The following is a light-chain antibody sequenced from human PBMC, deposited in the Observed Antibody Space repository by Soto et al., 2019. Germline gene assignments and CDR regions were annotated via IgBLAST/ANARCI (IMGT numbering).Light chain of an antibody. CDR3: QQFYSTPQT. J-gene: IGKJ1*01. CDR1: QSVSNN. V-gene: IGKV3-15*01. Sequence: EIMMTHSPATLSVSPGERATLSCRASQSVSNNLAWYQQKPGQAPRLLIYGASTRATAIPARFSGSGSGTEFTLTISSLQSEDFAVYYCQQFYSTPQTFGQGTKVEIK. CDR2: GAS.